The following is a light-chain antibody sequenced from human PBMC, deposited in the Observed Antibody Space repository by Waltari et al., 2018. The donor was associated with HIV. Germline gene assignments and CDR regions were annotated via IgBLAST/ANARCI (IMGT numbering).Light chain of an antibody. CDR1: QSVSSN. V-gene: IGKV3-15*01. CDR3: QQYNNWPPLFT. Sequence: EIVMTQSPAPLPVSPGERATPSCRASQSVSSNLAWYQQKPGQAPRLLIYGASTRATGIPAMFSGSGSGTEFTLTISSLQSEDFAVYYCQQYNNWPPLFTFGPGTKVDIK. J-gene: IGKJ3*01. CDR2: GAS.